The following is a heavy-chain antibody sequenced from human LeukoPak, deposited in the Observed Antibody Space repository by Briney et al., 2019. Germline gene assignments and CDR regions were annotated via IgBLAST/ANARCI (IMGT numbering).Heavy chain of an antibody. V-gene: IGHV3-11*01. Sequence: GGSLRLSCAAARFTFSNYYMSWIRQAPGKGLEWISYITSSGSTIYYADSVKGQFTISTDNANNSLYLQMNSLRADDTAMYYCASGTYAGYDVWGQGILVTVSS. J-gene: IGHJ4*02. D-gene: IGHD5-12*01. CDR1: RFTFSNYY. CDR2: ITSSGSTI. CDR3: ASGTYAGYDV.